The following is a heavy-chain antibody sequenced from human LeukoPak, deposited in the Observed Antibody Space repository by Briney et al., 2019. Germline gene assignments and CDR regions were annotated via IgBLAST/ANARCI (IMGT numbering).Heavy chain of an antibody. J-gene: IGHJ4*02. Sequence: PSQTQSLTCTVSGGSISSGGYYWSWIRQPPGKGLEWIGYIYYSASTNYNPSNKSRVTISVDTSKNQFSLKLSSVTAADTAVYYCARHPRYSYGYYFDYWGQGTLVTVSS. CDR2: IYYSAST. D-gene: IGHD5-18*01. V-gene: IGHV4-61*08. CDR1: GGSISSGGYY. CDR3: ARHPRYSYGYYFDY.